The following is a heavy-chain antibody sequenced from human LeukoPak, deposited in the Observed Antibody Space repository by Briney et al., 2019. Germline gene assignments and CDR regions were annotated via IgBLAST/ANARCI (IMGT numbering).Heavy chain of an antibody. V-gene: IGHV3-21*01. Sequence: PGGSLRLSCAASGFTFSSYSMNWVRQAPGKGLEWVSSISSSSSYIYYADSVKGRFTISRDNAKNSLYLQMNSLRAEDTAVYYCARDRWVPAAPFDYWGQGTLVTVSS. CDR2: ISSSSSYI. CDR1: GFTFSSYS. J-gene: IGHJ4*02. D-gene: IGHD2-2*01. CDR3: ARDRWVPAAPFDY.